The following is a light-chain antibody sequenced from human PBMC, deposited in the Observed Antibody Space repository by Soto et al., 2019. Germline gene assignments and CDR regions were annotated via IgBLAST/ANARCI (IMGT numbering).Light chain of an antibody. CDR3: QHYHNFPRT. J-gene: IGKJ2*01. V-gene: IGKV3-11*01. Sequence: EIVLTQFPATVSLSPGERANLSCRASQTISNYLAWYQQKPGQSPRLLIYDSSNRASGIPARFSGSGSGTDFTLAIANLQPEDFGLYYCQHYHNFPRTFGQGTKLEIK. CDR2: DSS. CDR1: QTISNY.